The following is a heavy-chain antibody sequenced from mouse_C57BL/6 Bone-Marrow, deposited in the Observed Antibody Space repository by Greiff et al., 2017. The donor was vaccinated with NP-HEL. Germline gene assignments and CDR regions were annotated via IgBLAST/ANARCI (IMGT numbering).Heavy chain of an antibody. D-gene: IGHD2-5*01. J-gene: IGHJ1*03. V-gene: IGHV5-12*01. CDR3: ARQRNYSNYVYWYFDV. Sequence: EVKLMESGGGLVQPGGSLKLSCVASGFTFSDYYMYWVRQTPEKRLEWVAYISNGGGSTYYPDTVKGRFTISRDNAKNTLYLQMSRLKSEDTAMYYCARQRNYSNYVYWYFDVWGTGTTVTVSS. CDR2: ISNGGGST. CDR1: GFTFSDYY.